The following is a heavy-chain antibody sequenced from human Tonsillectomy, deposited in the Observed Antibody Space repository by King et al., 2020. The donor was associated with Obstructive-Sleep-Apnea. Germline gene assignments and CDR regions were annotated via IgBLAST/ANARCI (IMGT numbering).Heavy chain of an antibody. V-gene: IGHV1-2*02. J-gene: IGHJ4*02. Sequence: QLVQSGAEVKKPGASVKVSCKASGYNFTGYYIHWVRQAPGQGLEWMGWINPNSGGTDYAQKVQGRVTMTRDTSISTAYMELSGLSSDDTAVYYCATDAAAEFHRRLNYLDYWGQGTLVTASS. CDR3: ATDAAAEFHRRLNYLDY. CDR2: INPNSGGT. CDR1: GYNFTGYY. D-gene: IGHD6-13*01.